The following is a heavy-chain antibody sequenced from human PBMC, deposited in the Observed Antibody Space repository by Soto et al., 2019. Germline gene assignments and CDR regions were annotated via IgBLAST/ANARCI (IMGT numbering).Heavy chain of an antibody. V-gene: IGHV3-9*01. CDR2: ISWNSGSI. D-gene: IGHD6-19*01. CDR1: GFTFDDYA. CDR3: AKGGGYSSGWYSEDAFDI. J-gene: IGHJ3*02. Sequence: EVQLVASGGGLVQPGRSLRLSCAASGFTFDDYAMHWVRQAPGKGLEWVSGISWNSGSIGYADSVKGRFTISRDNAKNSLYLQMNSLRAEDTALYYCAKGGGYSSGWYSEDAFDIWGQGTMVTVSS.